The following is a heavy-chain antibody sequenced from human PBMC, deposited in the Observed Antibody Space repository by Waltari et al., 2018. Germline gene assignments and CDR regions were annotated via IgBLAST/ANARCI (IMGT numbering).Heavy chain of an antibody. CDR2: IRGSSSTI. D-gene: IGHD7-27*01. CDR1: GFTFSTYS. CDR3: ALANWGSPIDY. V-gene: IGHV3-48*01. Sequence: EVQLVESGGGLVQPGGSLRLSCAASGFTFSTYSMNWVRQAPGKGLGGVSYIRGSSSTIYYADAVKGRFTISRDNAKNSLYLQMNSLRAEDTAVYYCALANWGSPIDYWGRGTLVTVSS. J-gene: IGHJ4*02.